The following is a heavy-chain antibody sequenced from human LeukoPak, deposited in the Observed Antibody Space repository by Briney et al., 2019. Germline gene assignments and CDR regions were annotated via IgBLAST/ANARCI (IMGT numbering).Heavy chain of an antibody. CDR3: AKDHKWYYDFWSGYVASDV. J-gene: IGHJ6*02. V-gene: IGHV3-23*01. CDR2: ISGSGGST. Sequence: PGGSLRLSCAASGFTFRSYAMSWVRQAPGKGLEWVSAISGSGGSTYYADSVKGRFTISRDNSKNTLYPQMNSLRAEDTAVYYCAKDHKWYYDFWSGYVASDVWGQGTTVTVSS. D-gene: IGHD3-3*01. CDR1: GFTFRSYA.